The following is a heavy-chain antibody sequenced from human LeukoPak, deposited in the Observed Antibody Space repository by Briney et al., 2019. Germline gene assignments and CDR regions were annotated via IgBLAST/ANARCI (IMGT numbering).Heavy chain of an antibody. D-gene: IGHD6-13*01. J-gene: IGHJ4*02. V-gene: IGHV1-2*02. Sequence: ASVKVSFKASGYTFSGNYMHWVRQAPGQGLEWMGWINPNSGDTNYAQKFQGRVTMTRDTSISTAYMELTRLRSDDTAVYYCARGVAAAAFDYWGQGTLVTVSS. CDR2: INPNSGDT. CDR3: ARGVAAAAFDY. CDR1: GYTFSGNY.